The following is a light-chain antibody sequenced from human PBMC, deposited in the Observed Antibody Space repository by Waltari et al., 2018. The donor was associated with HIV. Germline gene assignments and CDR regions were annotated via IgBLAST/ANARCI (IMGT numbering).Light chain of an antibody. Sequence: DIQLTQSPSFLSASVRDRVTITCRASQDISNNLAWYQQKPGTVPKLLIYAASTLHSGVPSRFSGSGSGTEFTLTITSLQPDDFATYYCQHLNGDPFTFGPGTKVDIK. CDR1: QDISNN. CDR2: AAS. V-gene: IGKV1-9*01. J-gene: IGKJ3*01. CDR3: QHLNGDPFT.